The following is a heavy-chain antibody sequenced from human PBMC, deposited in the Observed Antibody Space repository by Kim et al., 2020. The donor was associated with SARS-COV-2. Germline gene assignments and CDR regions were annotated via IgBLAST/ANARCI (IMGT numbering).Heavy chain of an antibody. D-gene: IGHD3-22*01. J-gene: IGHJ3*02. CDR1: GFTFSSYA. CDR3: ARAVGLVVINDAFDI. V-gene: IGHV3-30*04. Sequence: GRSLRLSCAASGFTFSSYAIHWVRQAPGKGLEWVAVISYDGSNKYYADSVKGRFTISRDNSKNTLFLRMNSLRAEDTAVYYCARAVGLVVINDAFDIWG. CDR2: ISYDGSNK.